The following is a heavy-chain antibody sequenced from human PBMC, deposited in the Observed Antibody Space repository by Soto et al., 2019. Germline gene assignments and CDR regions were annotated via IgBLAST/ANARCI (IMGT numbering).Heavy chain of an antibody. CDR2: ISHSGASI. Sequence: LRLSCAASGFTFSNYDMSWVRQAPGKGLEWVSYISHSGASIDYADSVRGRFTISRDNAKNSLYLQMNSLRAEDTAVYYCARDAPLPQGRWLNLDFWGQGTLVTVSS. CDR3: ARDAPLPQGRWLNLDF. V-gene: IGHV3-48*03. J-gene: IGHJ4*02. D-gene: IGHD5-12*01. CDR1: GFTFSNYD.